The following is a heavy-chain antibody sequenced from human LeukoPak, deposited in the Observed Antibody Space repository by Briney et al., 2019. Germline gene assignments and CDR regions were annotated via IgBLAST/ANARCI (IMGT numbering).Heavy chain of an antibody. CDR3: AQDGASIRFDN. CDR1: GFTFSSYG. J-gene: IGHJ4*02. CDR2: ISGSGDVK. Sequence: GGSLRLSCAASGFTFSSYGMHWVRQAPGKGLEWVSGISGSGDVKWYADSVKGRFIISRENSKNTLYLQMNSLRAEDTAVYYCAQDGASIRFDNWGQGTLVTVSS. D-gene: IGHD3-16*01. V-gene: IGHV3-23*01.